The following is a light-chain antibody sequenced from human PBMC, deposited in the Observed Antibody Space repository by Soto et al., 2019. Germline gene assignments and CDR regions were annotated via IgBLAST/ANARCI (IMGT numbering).Light chain of an antibody. CDR1: QSISSW. CDR2: KAS. Sequence: DIQMTQSPATLFACLGGRVTITCGASQSISSWLAWYQQKPGKAPKLLIYKASSLESGVPSRFSGSGSGTEFTLTISSLQPDDFATYYCQQYNSYSRTFGQGTKVDIK. V-gene: IGKV1-5*03. J-gene: IGKJ1*01. CDR3: QQYNSYSRT.